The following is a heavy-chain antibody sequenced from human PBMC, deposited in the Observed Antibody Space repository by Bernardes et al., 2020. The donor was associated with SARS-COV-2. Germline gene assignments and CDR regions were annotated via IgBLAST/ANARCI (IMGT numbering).Heavy chain of an antibody. CDR1: GFTFTRHA. J-gene: IGHJ4*02. Sequence: GGSLILSCQASGFTFTRHAMSWVRQAPGKGLEWVANIKQDGSEKYYVDSVKGRFTISRDNAKNSLYLQMNSLRAEDTAVYYCAREGYYYGSGSYYKNFFDYWGQGTLFTVSS. CDR2: IKQDGSEK. CDR3: AREGYYYGSGSYYKNFFDY. D-gene: IGHD3-10*01. V-gene: IGHV3-7*05.